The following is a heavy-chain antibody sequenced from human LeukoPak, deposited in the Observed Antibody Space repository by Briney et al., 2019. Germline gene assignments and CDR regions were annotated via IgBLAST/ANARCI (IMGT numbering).Heavy chain of an antibody. D-gene: IGHD6-6*01. CDR3: AKAVKPRSIATTEGAFDI. Sequence: PGGSLRLSCAASGFTFSDYSMNWVRQAPGKGLEWISYVGISSGNTKYADSVKGRFTISGDSAKNTLYLQMNSLRAEDTAVYYCAKAVKPRSIATTEGAFDIWGQGTMVTVSS. CDR1: GFTFSDYS. J-gene: IGHJ3*02. CDR2: VGISSGNT. V-gene: IGHV3-48*04.